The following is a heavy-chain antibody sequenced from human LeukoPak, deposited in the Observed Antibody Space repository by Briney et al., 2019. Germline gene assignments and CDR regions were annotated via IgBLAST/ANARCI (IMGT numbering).Heavy chain of an antibody. Sequence: GGSLRLSCAASGFTFSSYSMNWVRQAPGKGLEWVSSISSSSSYMYYADSVKGRFTISRDNAKNSLYLQMNSLRAEDTAVYYCARDGDGPFDYWGQGTLVTVSS. CDR3: ARDGDGPFDY. V-gene: IGHV3-21*01. D-gene: IGHD7-27*01. CDR1: GFTFSSYS. CDR2: ISSSSSYM. J-gene: IGHJ4*02.